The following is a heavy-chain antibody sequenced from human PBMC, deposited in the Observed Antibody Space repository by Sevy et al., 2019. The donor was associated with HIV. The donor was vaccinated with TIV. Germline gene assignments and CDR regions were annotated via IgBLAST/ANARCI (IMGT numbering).Heavy chain of an antibody. V-gene: IGHV3-30-3*01. CDR3: ARASHMITFGGVIVVDGIHY. Sequence: GVSLRLSCAASGFTFSKIAIHWVRQAPGKGLEWVSVISNDGSNKDYADSVKGRFTISRDNSKNMLYLQLNSLRVEDTAVYYCARASHMITFGGVIVVDGIHYWGQGTLVTVSS. CDR2: ISNDGSNK. CDR1: GFTFSKIA. D-gene: IGHD3-16*02. J-gene: IGHJ4*02.